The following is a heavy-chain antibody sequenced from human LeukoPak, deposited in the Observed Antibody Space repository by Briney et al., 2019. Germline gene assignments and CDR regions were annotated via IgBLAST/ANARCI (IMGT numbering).Heavy chain of an antibody. CDR2: TRFDGSIK. J-gene: IGHJ4*02. Sequence: GGSLRLSCAVSGFIFSDYGLHWVRQAPGKGLEWVAVTRFDGSIKQYADSVKGRFTISRDNSKNTLYLQMNSLNSEDTAVYYCARWGGTRQYYFDYWGQGTLVTVSS. V-gene: IGHV3-33*01. D-gene: IGHD1-1*01. CDR1: GFIFSDYG. CDR3: ARWGGTRQYYFDY.